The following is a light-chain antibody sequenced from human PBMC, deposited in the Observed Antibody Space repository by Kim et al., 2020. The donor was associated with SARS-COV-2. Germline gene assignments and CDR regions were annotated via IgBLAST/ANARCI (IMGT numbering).Light chain of an antibody. J-gene: IGKJ1*01. CDR2: GAS. Sequence: PPGEGATLSCRASQSVSSSYLAWYQQKPGQAPRLLIYGASSRATGIPDRFSGSGSGTDFTLTISRLEPEDFAVYYCQQYGSSPRTFGQGTKVDIK. CDR1: QSVSSSY. CDR3: QQYGSSPRT. V-gene: IGKV3-20*01.